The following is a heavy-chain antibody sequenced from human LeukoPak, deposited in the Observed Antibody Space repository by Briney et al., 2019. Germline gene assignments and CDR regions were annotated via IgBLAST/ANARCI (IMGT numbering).Heavy chain of an antibody. CDR3: ARVPQYYYDSSGYFADY. D-gene: IGHD3-22*01. Sequence: GRSLRLSCAASGFTFSSYSMNWVRQAPGKGLEWDSSISSSSSYIYYADSVKGRFTISRDNAKNSLYLQMNSLRAEDTAVYYCARVPQYYYDSSGYFADYWGQGTLVTVSS. CDR1: GFTFSSYS. V-gene: IGHV3-21*01. J-gene: IGHJ4*02. CDR2: ISSSSSYI.